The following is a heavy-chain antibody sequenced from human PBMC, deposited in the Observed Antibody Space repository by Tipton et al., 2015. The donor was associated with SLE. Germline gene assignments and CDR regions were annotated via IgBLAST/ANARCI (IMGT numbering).Heavy chain of an antibody. D-gene: IGHD3-10*01. CDR3: AREGIRNWFDP. V-gene: IGHV4-61*08. CDR2: IYYSGST. CDR1: GGSISSGGYY. J-gene: IGHJ5*02. Sequence: TLSLTCTVSGGSISSGGYYWSWIRQHPGKGLEWIGYIYYSGSTNYNPSLKSRVTISVDTSKNQFSLKLSSVTAADTAVYYCAREGIRNWFDPWGQGTLVTVSS.